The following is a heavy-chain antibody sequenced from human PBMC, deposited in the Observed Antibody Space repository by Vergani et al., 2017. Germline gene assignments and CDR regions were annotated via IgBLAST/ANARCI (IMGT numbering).Heavy chain of an antibody. V-gene: IGHV1-69*02. Sequence: QVQLVQSGAEVKKPGSSVKVSCKASGGTFSRYTISWVRQAPGQGLEWMGRIIPSLGIANYAQKFQGRVTITADKSNSTAYMELSSLRSEDTAVYYCAGRRDGYIYYAFDIWGQGTMVTVSS. CDR2: IIPSLGIA. J-gene: IGHJ3*02. CDR3: AGRRDGYIYYAFDI. CDR1: GGTFSRYT. D-gene: IGHD5-24*01.